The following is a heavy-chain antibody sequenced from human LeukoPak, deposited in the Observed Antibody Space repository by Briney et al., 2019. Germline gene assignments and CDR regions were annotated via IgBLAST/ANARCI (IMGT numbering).Heavy chain of an antibody. Sequence: GGSLGLSCAASGFTFSSYWMSWVRQAPGKGLEWVANIKQDGSEKYYVDSVKGRFTISRDNAKNSLYLQMNSLRAEDTAVYYCARGYCSGGSCYTLFDYWGQGTLVTVSS. CDR1: GFTFSSYW. CDR3: ARGYCSGGSCYTLFDY. J-gene: IGHJ4*02. CDR2: IKQDGSEK. D-gene: IGHD2-15*01. V-gene: IGHV3-7*01.